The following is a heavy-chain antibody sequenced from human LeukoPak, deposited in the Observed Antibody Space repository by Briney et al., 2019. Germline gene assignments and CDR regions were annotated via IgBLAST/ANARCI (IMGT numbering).Heavy chain of an antibody. CDR1: GFTFRSYS. CDR2: ISSGSSTI. D-gene: IGHD2-15*01. Sequence: GGSLRLSCAASGFTFRSYSMNWVRQAPGKGLEWVSYISSGSSTIYYADSVKGLFTISRDNAKNSLYLQMTSLRAEDTAVYYCARGAVGNPNYYYSMDVWGQGTTVTVSS. J-gene: IGHJ6*03. V-gene: IGHV3-48*04. CDR3: ARGAVGNPNYYYSMDV.